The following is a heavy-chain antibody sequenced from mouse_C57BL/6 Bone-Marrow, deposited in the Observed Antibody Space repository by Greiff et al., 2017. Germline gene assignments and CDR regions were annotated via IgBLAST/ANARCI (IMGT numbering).Heavy chain of an antibody. D-gene: IGHD1-1*01. V-gene: IGHV1-69*01. Sequence: QVQLQQPGAELVMPGASVKLSCKASGYTFTSYWMHWVKQRPGQGLEWIGEIDPSDSYTNYNQKFKGKSTLTVDKSSSTAYMQLSSLTSEDSAVYYCARLTTVVASDGMDYWGQGTSVTVSS. CDR1: GYTFTSYW. J-gene: IGHJ4*01. CDR2: IDPSDSYT. CDR3: ARLTTVVASDGMDY.